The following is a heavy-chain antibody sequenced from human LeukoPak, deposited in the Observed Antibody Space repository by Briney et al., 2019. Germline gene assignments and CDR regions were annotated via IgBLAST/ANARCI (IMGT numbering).Heavy chain of an antibody. D-gene: IGHD5-18*01. V-gene: IGHV3-23*01. CDR3: AKDSGQYTAMAFA. CDR1: GFTFSSYA. J-gene: IGHJ5*02. CDR2: ISGSGGST. Sequence: GASLRLSCAASGFTFSSYAMSWVRQAPGKGLEWVSAISGSGGSTYYEDSVKGRFTISRDNSKNTLYPQMNSLRAEDTAVYYCAKDSGQYTAMAFAWGQGTLVTVSS.